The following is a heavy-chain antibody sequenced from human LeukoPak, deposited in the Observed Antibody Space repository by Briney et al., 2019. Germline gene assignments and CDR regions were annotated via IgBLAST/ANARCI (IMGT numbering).Heavy chain of an antibody. CDR2: ISAYNGNT. V-gene: IGHV1-18*04. CDR3: ARGPRRAYCSSTICPLQTDY. Sequence: ASVKVSCKASGYTFTSYGISWVRQAPGQGLEWMGWISAYNGNTNYAQKLQGRVTMTTDTSTSTAYMELRSLRSDDTAVYYCARGPRRAYCSSTICPLQTDYWGQGTLVTVSS. J-gene: IGHJ4*02. CDR1: GYTFTSYG. D-gene: IGHD2-2*01.